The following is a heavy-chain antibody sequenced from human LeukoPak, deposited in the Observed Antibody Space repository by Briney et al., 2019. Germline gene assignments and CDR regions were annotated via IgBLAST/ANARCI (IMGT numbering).Heavy chain of an antibody. CDR2: INHSGST. V-gene: IGHV4-34*01. CDR3: ARGGSIAAFYWFDP. Sequence: SETLSLTCAVYGGPFSGYYWSWIRQPPGKGLEWIGEINHSGSTNYNPSLKSRVTISVDTSKNQFSLKLSSVTAADTAVYYCARGGSIAAFYWFDPWGQGTLVTVSS. J-gene: IGHJ5*02. D-gene: IGHD6-25*01. CDR1: GGPFSGYY.